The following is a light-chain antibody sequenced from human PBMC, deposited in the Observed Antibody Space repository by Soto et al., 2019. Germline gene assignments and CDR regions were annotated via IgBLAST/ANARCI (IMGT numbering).Light chain of an antibody. J-gene: IGLJ2*01. CDR1: SSDVGGYDY. CDR3: SSYTSSSTVV. V-gene: IGLV2-14*01. Sequence: QSVLTQPASVSGSPGQSITISCTGTSSDVGGYDYVSWYQQHPGKAPNLMIYNVRNRPSGVSNRFSGSKAGNTASLTISGLQAEDEAAYYCSSYTSSSTVVFGGGTKLTVL. CDR2: NVR.